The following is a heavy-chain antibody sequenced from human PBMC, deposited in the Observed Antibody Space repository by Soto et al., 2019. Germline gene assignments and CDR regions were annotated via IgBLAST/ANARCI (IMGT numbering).Heavy chain of an antibody. Sequence: EVQLLESGGGLVQPGGSLRLSCAAPGLTFRDYAMSWVRQAPGKGLEWVSAISGSGGSTFYADSVKGRFTISRDNSKNMLYLQMNRLGAEDTAVYYCATRNLPEGYCSSGTTCQICDYWGQGTLVTVSS. D-gene: IGHD2-2*01. CDR2: ISGSGGST. J-gene: IGHJ4*02. V-gene: IGHV3-23*01. CDR1: GLTFRDYA. CDR3: ATRNLPEGYCSSGTTCQICDY.